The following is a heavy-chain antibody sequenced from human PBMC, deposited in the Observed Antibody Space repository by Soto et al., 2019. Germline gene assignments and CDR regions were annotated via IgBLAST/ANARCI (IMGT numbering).Heavy chain of an antibody. CDR3: AGGGVRGVVTRTRDYYGMDV. CDR1: GYSFTSYW. D-gene: IGHD3-10*01. Sequence: GXSLKISCKGSGYSFTSYWIGWVRQMPVKGLESMGIIYPGDSDTRYSPSFQGQVTISADKSISTAYLQWSSLKASDTAMYYCAGGGVRGVVTRTRDYYGMDVWGQGTTVTVSS. V-gene: IGHV5-51*01. J-gene: IGHJ6*02. CDR2: IYPGDSDT.